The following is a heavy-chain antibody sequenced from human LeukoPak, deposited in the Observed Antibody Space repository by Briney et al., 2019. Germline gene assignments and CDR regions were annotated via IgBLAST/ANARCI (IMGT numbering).Heavy chain of an antibody. CDR1: GGSISSTGYY. Sequence: SETLSLTCSVSGGSISSTGYYWGWIRQPPGKGLEWLGSIYYSGSAYYNPSLKSRVTISVDTSKNQFSLKLSSVTAADTAVYYCARAPYYYDSSGYYPLPYYYYGMDVWGQGTTVTVSS. CDR3: ARAPYYYDSSGYYPLPYYYYGMDV. D-gene: IGHD3-22*01. V-gene: IGHV4-39*07. J-gene: IGHJ6*02. CDR2: IYYSGSA.